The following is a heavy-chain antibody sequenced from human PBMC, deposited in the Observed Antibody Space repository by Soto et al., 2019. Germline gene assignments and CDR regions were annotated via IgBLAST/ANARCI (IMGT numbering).Heavy chain of an antibody. J-gene: IGHJ6*02. V-gene: IGHV3-66*01. CDR1: GFTVSSNY. Sequence: GGSLRLSCAASGFTVSSNYMSWVRQAPGKGLEWISIIYSAGNTYYADSVKGRFTISRDNSKNTLYLQMNSLGAEDTAVYYCARDFVVGGPTINYYYGMDVWGQGTSVTVSS. CDR3: ARDFVVGGPTINYYYGMDV. CDR2: IYSAGNT. D-gene: IGHD1-26*01.